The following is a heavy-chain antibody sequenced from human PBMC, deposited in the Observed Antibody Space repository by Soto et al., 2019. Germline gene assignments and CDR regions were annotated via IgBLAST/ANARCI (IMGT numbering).Heavy chain of an antibody. CDR3: AREKILSSGTYYYYYSGMEV. V-gene: IGHV1-2*04. D-gene: IGHD3-22*01. Sequence: XSVKVCCKASGYTFTCYYMNLVRQAPGQGLEWMGWINPNSGGTNYSQKFQGWVTMTRDTSISTAYMELSRLRSDDTAVYYCAREKILSSGTYYYYYSGMEVWGQGTTVTV. CDR2: INPNSGGT. J-gene: IGHJ6*02. CDR1: GYTFTCYY.